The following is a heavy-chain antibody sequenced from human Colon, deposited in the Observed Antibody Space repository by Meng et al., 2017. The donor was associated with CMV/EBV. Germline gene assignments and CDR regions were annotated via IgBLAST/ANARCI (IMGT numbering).Heavy chain of an antibody. CDR2: IHSSGTT. CDR1: GFTFRNYW. D-gene: IGHD6-19*01. V-gene: IGHV4-4*02. J-gene: IGHJ4*02. Sequence: GSLRLSCAASGFTFRNYWMHWVRQVPGKGLEWIGNIHSSGTTYYNPSLKSRVTISVDTSKNQVSLKVNSVTAADTAMYYCVRGGGIGVADYWGQGTLVTVSS. CDR3: VRGGGIGVADY.